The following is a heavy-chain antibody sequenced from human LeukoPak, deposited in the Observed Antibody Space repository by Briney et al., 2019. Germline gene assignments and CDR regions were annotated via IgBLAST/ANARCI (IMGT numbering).Heavy chain of an antibody. J-gene: IGHJ1*01. V-gene: IGHV3-21*01. Sequence: PGGSLRLSCAASGFTFSTFSMNWLRQAPGKGLEWVSCISRRSDSIYYADSVKGRFTISRDNAKNTLYLQMSRLSVEDTGVYFCARGTVAGTVQHWGQGTLVSVSS. CDR2: ISRRSDSI. CDR3: ARGTVAGTVQH. D-gene: IGHD6-19*01. CDR1: GFTFSTFS.